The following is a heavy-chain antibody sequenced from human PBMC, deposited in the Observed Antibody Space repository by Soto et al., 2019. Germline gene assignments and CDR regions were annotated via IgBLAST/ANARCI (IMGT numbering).Heavy chain of an antibody. CDR1: GGTFQTYT. J-gene: IGHJ4*02. CDR2: IIPMYDSA. CDR3: ATWRTYSGSYCFDY. D-gene: IGHD1-26*01. Sequence: QVQLVQSGAELKKPGSSVNVSCAASGGTFQTYTINWVRQAPGQGLEWIGQIIPMYDSANYAQRFQGRVTISADKPTNIAYMELSGLRSEDTALYYCATWRTYSGSYCFDYWGQGTLVSVSS. V-gene: IGHV1-69*06.